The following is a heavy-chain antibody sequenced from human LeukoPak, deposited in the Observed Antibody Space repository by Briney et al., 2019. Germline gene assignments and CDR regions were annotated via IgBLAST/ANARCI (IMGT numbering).Heavy chain of an antibody. V-gene: IGHV4-30-4*01. Sequence: SQTLSLTCTVSGGSNSSGDYYWSWIRQPPGKGLEWIGYIYYSGSTYYNPPLKSRVTISVDTSKNQFSLKLSSVTAADTAVYYCASQVVVAARGGWFDPWGQGTLVTVSS. CDR2: IYYSGST. J-gene: IGHJ5*02. CDR3: ASQVVVAARGGWFDP. CDR1: GGSNSSGDYY. D-gene: IGHD2-15*01.